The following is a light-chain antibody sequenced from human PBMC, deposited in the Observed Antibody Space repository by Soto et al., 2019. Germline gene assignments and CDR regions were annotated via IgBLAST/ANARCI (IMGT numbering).Light chain of an antibody. Sequence: EIVLTQSPATLSLSPGERATLSCRASQSVSRYLAWYQQKPGQARRLLIYDASNRATGIPARISGRGCGTAFTLTISSLEPEDFAVYYCQQRSDWPSTFGGGTKVQIK. CDR1: QSVSRY. CDR3: QQRSDWPST. CDR2: DAS. J-gene: IGKJ4*01. V-gene: IGKV3-11*01.